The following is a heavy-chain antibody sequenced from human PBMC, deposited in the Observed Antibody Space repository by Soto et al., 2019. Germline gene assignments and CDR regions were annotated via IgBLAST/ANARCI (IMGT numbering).Heavy chain of an antibody. Sequence: GSLRLSCEASGFTFNTYSLNWVRQAPGKGLEWVSSISSRSTHIDYADSVKGRFTISRDNAKNSLYLQMDSLRAEDTAVYYCASGGIAVPSSDFDYWGQGTLVTVSS. V-gene: IGHV3-21*01. D-gene: IGHD6-19*01. CDR2: ISSRSTHI. J-gene: IGHJ4*02. CDR1: GFTFNTYS. CDR3: ASGGIAVPSSDFDY.